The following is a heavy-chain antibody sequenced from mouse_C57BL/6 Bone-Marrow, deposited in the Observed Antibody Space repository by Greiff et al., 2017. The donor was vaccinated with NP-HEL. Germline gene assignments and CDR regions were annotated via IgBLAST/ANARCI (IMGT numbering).Heavy chain of an antibody. V-gene: IGHV1-59*01. CDR2: IDPSDSYT. J-gene: IGHJ3*01. CDR3: ARWAFAY. CDR1: GYTFTSYW. Sequence: QVQLQQPGAELVRPGTSVKLSCKASGYTFTSYWMHWVKQRPGQGLEWIGVIDPSDSYTNYNQKVKGKATLTVDTSSSTAYMQLSSLTSEDSAVYYCARWAFAYWGQGTLVTVSA.